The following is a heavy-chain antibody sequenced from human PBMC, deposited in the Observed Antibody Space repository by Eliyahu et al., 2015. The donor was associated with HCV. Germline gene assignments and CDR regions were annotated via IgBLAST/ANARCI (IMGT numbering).Heavy chain of an antibody. CDR2: IYYTGIT. D-gene: IGHD2-15*01. Sequence: QVQLQESGPGLVKPSQTLSLTCTVSGGSIGSGGYYWSWIRQLPGKGLGWICYIYYTGITSYSPSLKSRVTISLDTSKNQFFLNLTSVTAADTAVYYCARVSCYSCPVPYWGQGTLVTVSS. V-gene: IGHV4-31*03. CDR1: GGSIGSGGYY. CDR3: ARVSCYSCPVPY. J-gene: IGHJ4*02.